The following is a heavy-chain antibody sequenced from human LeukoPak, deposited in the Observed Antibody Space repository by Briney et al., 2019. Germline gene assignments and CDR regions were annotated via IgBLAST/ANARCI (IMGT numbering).Heavy chain of an antibody. J-gene: IGHJ4*02. CDR3: TTGIDIVIVPAATAPDFDY. CDR1: GFTFSNAW. V-gene: IGHV3-15*01. D-gene: IGHD2-2*01. CDR2: IKSKTGGGTT. Sequence: GGSLRLSCAASGFTFSNAWMSWVRQAPGKGLEWVGRIKSKTGGGTTDYAAPVKGRFTISRDDSKNTLYLHMNSLKTEDTAVYYCTTGIDIVIVPAATAPDFDYWGQGTLVTVSS.